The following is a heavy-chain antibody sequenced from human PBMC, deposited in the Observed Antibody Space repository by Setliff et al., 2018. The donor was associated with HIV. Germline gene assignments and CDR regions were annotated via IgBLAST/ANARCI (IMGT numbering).Heavy chain of an antibody. CDR3: ATARSKVRLGELSLFDY. CDR2: FDPEDGET. Sequence: ASVKVSCKVSGYTLTELSMHWVRQAPGKGLEWMGGFDPEDGETIYAQKFQGRVTMTEDTSTDTAYMELSSLRSEDTAVYYCATARSKVRLGELSLFDYWGQGTMVTVST. V-gene: IGHV1-24*01. J-gene: IGHJ4*02. D-gene: IGHD3-16*02. CDR1: GYTLTELS.